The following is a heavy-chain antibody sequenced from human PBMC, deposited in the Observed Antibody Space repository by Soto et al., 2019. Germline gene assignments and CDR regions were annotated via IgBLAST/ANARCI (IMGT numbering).Heavy chain of an antibody. CDR2: MNPNSGNT. J-gene: IGHJ5*02. V-gene: IGHV1-8*01. D-gene: IGHD3-3*01. Sequence: ASVKVSCKASGYTCTSYDINWVRQATGQGLEWMGWMNPNSGNTGYAQKFQGRVTMTRNTSISTAYMELSSLRSEDTAVYYCARADHYDFWSGPYNWFDPWGQGTLVTVSS. CDR1: GYTCTSYD. CDR3: ARADHYDFWSGPYNWFDP.